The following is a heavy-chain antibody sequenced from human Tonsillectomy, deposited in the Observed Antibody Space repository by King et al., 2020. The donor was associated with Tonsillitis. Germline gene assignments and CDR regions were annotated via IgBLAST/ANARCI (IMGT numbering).Heavy chain of an antibody. V-gene: IGHV3-30*04. Sequence: VQLVESGGGVVQPGRSLRLSCAASGITLSTYAMHWVRQAPGKGLEWVAGMSSHGNTKYYADSVKGRFTISRDSSKNTLYLQLSSLRAEDTAVYYCARGPETSPPYGDLFDWGQGTLVTVSS. CDR2: MSSHGNTK. J-gene: IGHJ4*02. D-gene: IGHD4-17*01. CDR1: GITLSTYA. CDR3: ARGPETSPPYGDLFD.